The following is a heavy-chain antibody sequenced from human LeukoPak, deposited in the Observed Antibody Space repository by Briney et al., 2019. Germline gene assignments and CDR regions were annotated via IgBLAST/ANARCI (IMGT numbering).Heavy chain of an antibody. Sequence: SETLSLTCTVSGGSISSYYWSWIRQPPGKGLEWIGYIYYSGSTNYNPSLKSRVTISVDTSKNQFSLKLSSVTAADTAVYYCAKLPGSGTYYTNYFDYWGQGTLVTVSS. CDR1: GGSISSYY. CDR2: IYYSGST. D-gene: IGHD3-10*01. V-gene: IGHV4-59*01. CDR3: AKLPGSGTYYTNYFDY. J-gene: IGHJ4*02.